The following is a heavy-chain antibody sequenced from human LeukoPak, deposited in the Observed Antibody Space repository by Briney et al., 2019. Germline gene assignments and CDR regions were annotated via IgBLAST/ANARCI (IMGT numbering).Heavy chain of an antibody. CDR3: AREERIVGAAFDY. CDR1: GFTSSDNY. CDR2: ISSSGSTI. V-gene: IGHV3-11*01. J-gene: IGHJ4*02. D-gene: IGHD1-26*01. Sequence: GGSLRLSCAPSGFTSSDNYMSWIRQAPGKGLEWVSYISSSGSTIYYADSVKGRFTISRDNAKNSLYLQMNSLRAEDTAVYYCAREERIVGAAFDYWGQGTLVTVSS.